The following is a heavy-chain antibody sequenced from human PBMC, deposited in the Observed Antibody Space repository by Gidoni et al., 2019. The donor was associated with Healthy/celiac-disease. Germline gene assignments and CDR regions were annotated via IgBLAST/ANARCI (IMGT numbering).Heavy chain of an antibody. CDR1: GGTFSSYT. Sequence: QVQLVQSGAEVKKPGSSVKVSCKASGGTFSSYTISWVRQAPGQGLEWMGRIIPILGIANYAQKFQGRVTITADKSTSTAYMELSSLRSEDTAVYYCARDGQQQLVVGFDPWGQGTLVTVSS. V-gene: IGHV1-69*08. J-gene: IGHJ5*02. CDR3: ARDGQQQLVVGFDP. D-gene: IGHD6-13*01. CDR2: IIPILGIA.